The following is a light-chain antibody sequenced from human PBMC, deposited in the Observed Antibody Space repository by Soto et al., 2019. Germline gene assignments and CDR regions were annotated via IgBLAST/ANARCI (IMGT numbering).Light chain of an antibody. Sequence: EIVLTQSPGTLSLSPGERATLSCRASQSVSNNYLAWYQQKPGQAPRLLIYGASNRATGIPDRFSGSGSGTDFTLTISSLQSEDFAVYYCQQYSSASRTFGQGTKVDIK. J-gene: IGKJ1*01. CDR1: QSVSNNY. V-gene: IGKV3-20*01. CDR2: GAS. CDR3: QQYSSASRT.